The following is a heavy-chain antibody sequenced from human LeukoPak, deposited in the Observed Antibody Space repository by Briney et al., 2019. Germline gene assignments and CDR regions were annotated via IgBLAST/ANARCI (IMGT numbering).Heavy chain of an antibody. J-gene: IGHJ4*02. Sequence: GASVKVSCKASGYTFTDYYMHWVRQAPGQGFEWMGRINPNDGDTNYAQKFQGRVTMTRDTSITTAHMEVSRLRSDDTAVYYCARANFLYCSSSTCLFDYWGQGTLVTVSS. D-gene: IGHD2-2*01. CDR1: GYTFTDYY. CDR2: INPNDGDT. CDR3: ARANFLYCSSSTCLFDY. V-gene: IGHV1-2*06.